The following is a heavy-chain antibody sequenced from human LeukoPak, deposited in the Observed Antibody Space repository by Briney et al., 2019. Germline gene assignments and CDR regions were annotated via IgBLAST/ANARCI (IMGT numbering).Heavy chain of an antibody. Sequence: SGGSLRLSCAASGFTFSSSWMQWVRQAPGKGLVWVSRINSDGSTTNYADSVKGRFTISRDNAKNTLYLQMNSLRAEDSAVYYCARRSSFDYWGQGSLVTASS. CDR1: GFTFSSSW. V-gene: IGHV3-74*01. CDR2: INSDGSTT. D-gene: IGHD6-6*01. CDR3: ARRSSFDY. J-gene: IGHJ4*02.